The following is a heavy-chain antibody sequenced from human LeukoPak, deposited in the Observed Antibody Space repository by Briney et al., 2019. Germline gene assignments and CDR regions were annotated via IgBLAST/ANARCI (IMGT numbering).Heavy chain of an antibody. D-gene: IGHD2-2*01. J-gene: IGHJ4*02. CDR2: IIPILSIA. CDR3: ARRSYCSSTSCYAEDLYYFDY. CDR1: GGTFSSYA. Sequence: SVKVSCKASGGTFSSYAISWVRQAPGQGLEWMGRIIPILSIANYAQKFQGRVTITAGKSTSTAYMELSSLRSEDTAVYYCARRSYCSSTSCYAEDLYYFDYWGQGTLVTVSS. V-gene: IGHV1-69*04.